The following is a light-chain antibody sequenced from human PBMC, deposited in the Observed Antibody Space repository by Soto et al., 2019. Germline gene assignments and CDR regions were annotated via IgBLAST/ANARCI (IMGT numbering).Light chain of an antibody. CDR3: QAWDSSTVI. CDR1: KLGDKY. Sequence: SYELTQPPSVSVSPGQTASITCSGDKLGDKYACWHQQKPGQSPVVVIYQDDKRPSGIPERFSGSNSGNTATLTISGTQTMDEADYYCQAWDSSTVIFGGGTKVTVL. V-gene: IGLV3-1*01. J-gene: IGLJ2*01. CDR2: QDD.